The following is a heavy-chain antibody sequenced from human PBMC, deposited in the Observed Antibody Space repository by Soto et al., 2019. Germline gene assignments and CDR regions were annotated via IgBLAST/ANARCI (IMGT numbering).Heavy chain of an antibody. CDR3: ARDGSGFDY. CDR1: GYTFSSYG. CDR2: ISAYNGNT. D-gene: IGHD3-10*01. J-gene: IGHJ4*02. V-gene: IGHV1-18*01. Sequence: GASVTVSCKASGYTFSSYGMSWVRQAPGQGLEWMGWISAYNGNTNYAQNLQGRVTMTRDTSTSTAYMELRSLRSDDTAVYYCARDGSGFDYWGQGTQVTVSS.